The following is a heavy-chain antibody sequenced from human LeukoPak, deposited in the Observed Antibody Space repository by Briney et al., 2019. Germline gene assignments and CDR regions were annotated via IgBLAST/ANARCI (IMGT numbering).Heavy chain of an antibody. CDR2: INPNSGGT. J-gene: IGHJ1*01. Sequence: ASVKVSCKASGYTFTGYYMHWVRQAPGQGLEWMGWINPNSGGTNYAQKFQGRVTMTRDTSISTAYMELSRLRSDDTAVYYCARGYPLSTTAAGTYFQHWGQGTLVTVSS. CDR3: ARGYPLSTTAAGTYFQH. D-gene: IGHD6-13*01. CDR1: GYTFTGYY. V-gene: IGHV1-2*02.